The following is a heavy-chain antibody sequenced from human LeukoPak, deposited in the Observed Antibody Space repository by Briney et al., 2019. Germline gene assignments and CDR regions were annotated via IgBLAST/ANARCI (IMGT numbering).Heavy chain of an antibody. J-gene: IGHJ4*02. CDR1: GYTFTGYY. Sequence: ASVKVSCKASGYTFTGYYMHWVRQAPGRGLEWMGWINPNSGGTNCTQKFQGRVTMTRDTSISTAYMELSRLRSDDTAVYFCARVQSMYSSSWCDYWGQGTLVTVSS. CDR3: ARVQSMYSSSWCDY. V-gene: IGHV1-2*02. D-gene: IGHD6-13*01. CDR2: INPNSGGT.